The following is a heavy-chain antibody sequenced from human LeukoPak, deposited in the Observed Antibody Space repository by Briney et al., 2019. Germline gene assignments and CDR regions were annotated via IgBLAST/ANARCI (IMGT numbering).Heavy chain of an antibody. CDR2: IYYSGST. CDR1: GGSISSSSYY. Sequence: PSETLSLTCTVSGGSISSSSYYWGWIRQPPGKGLEWIGSIYYSGSTYYNPSLKSRVTISVDTSKNRFSLKLSSVTAADTAVYYCARVAQKLERIVVARSSEWRANWYFDLWGRGTLVTVSS. V-gene: IGHV4-39*07. CDR3: ARVAQKLERIVVARSSEWRANWYFDL. J-gene: IGHJ2*01. D-gene: IGHD6-19*01.